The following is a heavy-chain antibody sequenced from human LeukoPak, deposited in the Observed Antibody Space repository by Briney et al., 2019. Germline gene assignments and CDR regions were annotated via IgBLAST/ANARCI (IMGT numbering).Heavy chain of an antibody. V-gene: IGHV3-23*01. D-gene: IGHD1-26*01. CDR1: GFTFSTYG. J-gene: IGHJ4*02. Sequence: GGSLRLSCAASGFTFSTYGMNWVRQAPGKGLEWVSSVSGATGNSYYVGSVKGRFTISRDDSKNTLYLQMKSLRAEDTAVYYCARGGGYYPIDYWGQGTLVTVSS. CDR3: ARGGGYYPIDY. CDR2: VSGATGNS.